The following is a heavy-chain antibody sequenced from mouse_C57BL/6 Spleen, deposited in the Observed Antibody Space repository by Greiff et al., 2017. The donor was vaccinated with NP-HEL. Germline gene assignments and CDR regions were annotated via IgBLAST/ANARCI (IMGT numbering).Heavy chain of an antibody. CDR3: ARGLTGKLGGYFDV. D-gene: IGHD4-1*01. Sequence: VHVKQSGPELVKPGASVKISCKASGYSFTDYNMNWVKQSNGKSLEWIGVINPNYGTTSYNQKFKGKATLTVDQSSSTAYMQLNSLTSEDSAVYYCARGLTGKLGGYFDVWGTGTTVTVSS. V-gene: IGHV1-39*01. CDR1: GYSFTDYN. CDR2: INPNYGTT. J-gene: IGHJ1*03.